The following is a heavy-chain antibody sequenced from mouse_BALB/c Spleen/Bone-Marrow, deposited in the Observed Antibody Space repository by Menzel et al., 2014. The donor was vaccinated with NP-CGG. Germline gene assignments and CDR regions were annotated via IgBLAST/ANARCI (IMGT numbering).Heavy chain of an antibody. J-gene: IGHJ1*01. CDR2: IYPGDGST. Sequence: VQLQQSGPELVAPGPSVKMSCKSSGYTFTSYFIHWVKQRPGQGLEWIGWIYPGDGSTKYNEKFKGKTTLTADKSSSTAYMLLSSLTSEDSAIFFCAYYRYDEYFDVWGAGTTVTVSS. CDR3: AYYRYDEYFDV. V-gene: IGHV1S56*01. CDR1: GYTFTSYF. D-gene: IGHD2-14*01.